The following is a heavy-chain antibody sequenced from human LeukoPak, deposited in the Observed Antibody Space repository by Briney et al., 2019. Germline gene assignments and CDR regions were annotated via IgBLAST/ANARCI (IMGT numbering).Heavy chain of an antibody. V-gene: IGHV3-23*01. CDR2: TVGGRPDT. J-gene: IGHJ4*02. Sequence: GGSLRLSCAASGFTFINYAMSWVRQTPGKGLEWVSATVGGRPDTYHADSVRGRFTVSRDNSMNTLYLQMDSLRVEDTAVYYCTKAPVRSCTGTFCYPFDYWGQGILVTVSS. CDR3: TKAPVRSCTGTFCYPFDY. CDR1: GFTFINYA. D-gene: IGHD2-8*02.